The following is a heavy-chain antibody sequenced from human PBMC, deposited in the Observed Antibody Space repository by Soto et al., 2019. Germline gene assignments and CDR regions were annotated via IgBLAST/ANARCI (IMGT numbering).Heavy chain of an antibody. CDR1: GFTFSDYY. J-gene: IGHJ6*03. V-gene: IGHV3-11*01. D-gene: IGHD3-3*01. CDR3: ARDHIPAIFGEFRYMDV. CDR2: ISSSGSTI. Sequence: GGSLRLSCAASGFTFSDYYMSWIRQAPGKGLEWVSYISSSGSTIYYADSVKGRFTISRDNAKNSLYLQMNSLRAADTAVYYCARDHIPAIFGEFRYMDVWGKGTMVTVSS.